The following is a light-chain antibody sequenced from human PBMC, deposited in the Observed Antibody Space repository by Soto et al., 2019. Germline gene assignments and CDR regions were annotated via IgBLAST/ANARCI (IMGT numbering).Light chain of an antibody. CDR2: EVS. J-gene: IGLJ3*02. CDR1: SSDVGGYNY. CDR3: SSYTSSSIRV. V-gene: IGLV2-14*01. Sequence: QSALTQPASVSGSPGQSITISCTGTSSDVGGYNYDSWYQQHPGKAPKLMIYEVSNRPSGVSNRFSGSKSGNTASLTISGLQAEDEADYYCSSYTSSSIRVFGVGTKVTVL.